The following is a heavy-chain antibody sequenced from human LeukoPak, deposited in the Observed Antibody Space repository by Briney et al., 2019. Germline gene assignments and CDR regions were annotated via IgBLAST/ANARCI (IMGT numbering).Heavy chain of an antibody. CDR1: GYTFTSYY. Sequence: ASVKVSCKASGYTFTSYYMHWVRQAPGQGLEWMGIINPSGGSTSYAQKFQGRVTMTRDTSTSTVYMELSSLRSEDTAVYYCARGVPAAISGDYYYYMDVWGKGTTVTVSS. D-gene: IGHD2-2*02. V-gene: IGHV1-46*01. J-gene: IGHJ6*03. CDR2: INPSGGST. CDR3: ARGVPAAISGDYYYYMDV.